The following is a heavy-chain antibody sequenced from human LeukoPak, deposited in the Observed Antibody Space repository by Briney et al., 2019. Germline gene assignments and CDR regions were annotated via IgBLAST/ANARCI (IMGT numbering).Heavy chain of an antibody. CDR1: GFTFNSYE. J-gene: IGHJ3*02. D-gene: IGHD1-1*01. CDR3: ARENDWAFDI. CDR2: ISSSSSYI. Sequence: GGSLRLSCAASGFTFNSYEMNWVRQAPGKGLEWVSSISSSSSYIYYVDSVKGRFTISRDNAKNSLYLQMNSLRAEDTAVYYCARENDWAFDIWGQGTMVTVSS. V-gene: IGHV3-21*01.